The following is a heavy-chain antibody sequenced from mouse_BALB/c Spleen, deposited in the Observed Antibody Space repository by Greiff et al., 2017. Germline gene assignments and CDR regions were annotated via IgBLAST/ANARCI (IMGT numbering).Heavy chain of an antibody. V-gene: IGHV3-6*02. CDR1: GYSITSGYY. D-gene: IGHD2-10*02. CDR3: ARAGYGNYAWFAY. Sequence: EVQLQESGPGLVKPSQSLSLTCSVTGYSITSGYYWNWIRQFPGNKLEWMGYISYDGSNNYNPSLKNRISITRDTSKNQFFLKLNSVTTEDTATYYCARAGYGNYAWFAYWGQGTLVTVSA. J-gene: IGHJ3*01. CDR2: ISYDGSN.